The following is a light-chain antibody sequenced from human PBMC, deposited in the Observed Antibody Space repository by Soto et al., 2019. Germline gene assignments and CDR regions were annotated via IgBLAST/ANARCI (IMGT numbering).Light chain of an antibody. CDR1: QSISXY. Sequence: XQMTQSPSSLSASVGDRVTITCRASQSISXYLNWYQQKPGKAPKLLIYAASSLQSGXXXXXXXXXXXXXXXXTISSLQPEDFATYYCQQSYSTLFTFGPGTKVDXK. J-gene: IGKJ3*01. CDR2: AAS. V-gene: IGKV1-39*01. CDR3: QQSYSTLFT.